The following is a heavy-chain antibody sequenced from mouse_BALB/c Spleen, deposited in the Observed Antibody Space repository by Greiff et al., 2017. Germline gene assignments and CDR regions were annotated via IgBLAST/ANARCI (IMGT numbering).Heavy chain of an antibody. D-gene: IGHD1-1*01. Sequence: EVQLVESGGGLVKPGGSLKLSCAASGFTFSSYAMSWVRQTPEKRLEWVASISSGGSTYYPDSVKGRFTISRDNARNILYLQMSSLRSEDTAMYYCARGYGYGYFDVWGAGTTVTVSS. CDR1: GFTFSSYA. CDR2: ISSGGST. J-gene: IGHJ1*01. CDR3: ARGYGYGYFDV. V-gene: IGHV5-6-5*01.